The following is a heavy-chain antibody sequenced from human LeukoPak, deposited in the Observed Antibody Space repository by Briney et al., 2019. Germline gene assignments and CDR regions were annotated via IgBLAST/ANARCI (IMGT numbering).Heavy chain of an antibody. CDR3: AKTMLRGVLAWSSAF. D-gene: IGHD3-10*01. V-gene: IGHV3-30*18. J-gene: IGHJ4*02. CDR2: ISYDGSKK. CDR1: GFTFSSYG. Sequence: ERSLRLSCAASGFTFSSYGMHWVGQAPGKGVEGVALISYDGSKKYYADSVKGGFTISRDNSRTTLFLQMNSLRAEDTAVYYCAKTMLRGVLAWSSAFWGQGTLVTVSS.